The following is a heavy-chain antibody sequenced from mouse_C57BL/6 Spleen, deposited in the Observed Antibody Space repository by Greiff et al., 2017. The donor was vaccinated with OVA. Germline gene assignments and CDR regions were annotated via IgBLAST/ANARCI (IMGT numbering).Heavy chain of an antibody. J-gene: IGHJ4*01. Sequence: EVQLQQSGPVLVKPGASVKMSCKASGYTFTDYYMNWVKQSHGKSLEWIGVINPYNGGTSYNQKFKGKATLTVDKSSSTAYMELNSLTSEDSAVYYCAGAVVRGYAMDYWGQGTSVTVSS. CDR2: INPYNGGT. D-gene: IGHD1-1*01. CDR3: AGAVVRGYAMDY. CDR1: GYTFTDYY. V-gene: IGHV1-19*01.